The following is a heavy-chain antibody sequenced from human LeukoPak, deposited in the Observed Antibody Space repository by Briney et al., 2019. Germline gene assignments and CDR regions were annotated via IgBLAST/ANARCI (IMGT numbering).Heavy chain of an antibody. V-gene: IGHV3-30*18. CDR3: AKGAPYGSGSYPDY. CDR1: GFTFSSYG. Sequence: PGGSLRLSYAASGFTFSSYGMHWVRQAPGKGLEWVAVISYDGSNKYYADSVKGRFTISRDNSKNTLYLQMNSLRAEDTAVYYCAKGAPYGSGSYPDYWGQGTLVTVSS. CDR2: ISYDGSNK. D-gene: IGHD3-10*01. J-gene: IGHJ4*02.